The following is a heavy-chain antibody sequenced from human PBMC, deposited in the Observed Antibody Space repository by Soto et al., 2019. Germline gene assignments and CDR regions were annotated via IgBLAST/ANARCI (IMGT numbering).Heavy chain of an antibody. J-gene: IGHJ5*02. CDR2: ISTYNGNT. Sequence: QVQLLQSGAEVKKPGASVKVSCTASGYTFSNYGITWVRQAPGQGLEWMGWISTYNGNTNYAKKVQGRVTMTIDTSTSTAYMELRSLSSDATAMYYGAACTGPSCHRGREWFDPWGQGTLVTVSA. D-gene: IGHD2-15*01. CDR1: GYTFSNYG. V-gene: IGHV1-18*04. CDR3: AACTGPSCHRGREWFDP.